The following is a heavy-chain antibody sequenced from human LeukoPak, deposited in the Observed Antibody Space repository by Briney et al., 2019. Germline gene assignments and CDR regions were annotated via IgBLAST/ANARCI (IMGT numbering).Heavy chain of an antibody. CDR1: GYTFISYG. J-gene: IGHJ6*02. V-gene: IGHV1-18*01. D-gene: IGHD3-3*01. CDR3: ATPADITIFGVARSPNYYYYYGMDV. Sequence: ASVKVSCKASGYTFISYGISWVRQAPGQGLEWMGWISAYNGNTNYAQKLQGRVTMTTDTSTSTAYMELSSLRSEDTAVYYCATPADITIFGVARSPNYYYYYGMDVWGQGTTVTVSS. CDR2: ISAYNGNT.